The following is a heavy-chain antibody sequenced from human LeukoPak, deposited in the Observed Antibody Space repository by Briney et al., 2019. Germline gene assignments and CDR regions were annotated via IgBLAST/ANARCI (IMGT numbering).Heavy chain of an antibody. CDR3: ASGRYCSGGSCYGIPNY. J-gene: IGHJ4*02. Sequence: PSETLSLTCTVSGGSISSYYWSWIRQPPGKGLEWNGYIYYSGGTNYNPSLKSRVTISVDSSKNQFSLKLSSVTAADTAVYYCASGRYCSGGSCYGIPNYWGQGTLVTVSS. V-gene: IGHV4-59*08. D-gene: IGHD2-15*01. CDR2: IYYSGGT. CDR1: GGSISSYY.